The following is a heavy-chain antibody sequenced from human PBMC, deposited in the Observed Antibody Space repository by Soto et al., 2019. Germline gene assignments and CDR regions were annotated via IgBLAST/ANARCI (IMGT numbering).Heavy chain of an antibody. V-gene: IGHV1-18*01. CDR1: GYTFTSYG. Sequence: QVQLVQSGAEVKKPGASVKVSCKASGYTFTSYGISWVRQAPGQALERMGWISAYNGNTNYAQKLQGRVTMTTDTSASTAHTELRSPTSDDTAVYYCTRDKGVSNSYRGEGALVCGS. D-gene: IGHD2-8*01. CDR2: ISAYNGNT. CDR3: TRDKGVSNSY. J-gene: IGHJ4*02.